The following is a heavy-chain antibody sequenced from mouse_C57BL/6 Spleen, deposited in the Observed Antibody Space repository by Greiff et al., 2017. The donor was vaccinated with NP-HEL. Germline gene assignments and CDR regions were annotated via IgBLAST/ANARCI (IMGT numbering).Heavy chain of an antibody. CDR2: IDPSDSET. V-gene: IGHV1-52*01. CDR3: ARGGGRDWYFDV. Sequence: VQLQQPGAELVRPGSSVKLSCKASGYTFTSYWMHWVKQRPIQGLEWIGNIDPSDSETHYNQKFKDKATLTVDKSSSTAYMQLSSLTSEDSAVYYCARGGGRDWYFDVWGTGTTVTVSS. J-gene: IGHJ1*03. CDR1: GYTFTSYW. D-gene: IGHD3-3*01.